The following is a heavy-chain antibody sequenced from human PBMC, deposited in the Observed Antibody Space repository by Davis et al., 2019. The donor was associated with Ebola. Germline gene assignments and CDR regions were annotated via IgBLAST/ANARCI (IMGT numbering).Heavy chain of an antibody. CDR3: AADSVAGTFPY. J-gene: IGHJ4*02. V-gene: IGHV1-2*06. CDR2: INPNSGGT. Sequence: AASVKVSCKASGYTFTGYYMHWVRQAPGQGLEWMGRINPNSGGTNYAQKFQGRVTMTEDTSTDTAYMELSTLRSEDTAVYYCAADSVAGTFPYWGQGTLVTVSS. D-gene: IGHD6-19*01. CDR1: GYTFTGYY.